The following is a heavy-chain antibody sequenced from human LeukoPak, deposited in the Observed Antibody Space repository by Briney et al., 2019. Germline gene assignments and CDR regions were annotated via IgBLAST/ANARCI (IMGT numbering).Heavy chain of an antibody. J-gene: IGHJ4*02. CDR1: GFTVSSNY. CDR2: ISYDGSNK. Sequence: GGSLRLSCAASGFTVSSNYMSWVRQAPGKGLEWVAVISYDGSNKYYADSVKGRFTISRDNSKNTLYLQMNSLRAEDTAVYYCARATDTAMVSFDYWGQGTLVTVSS. CDR3: ARATDTAMVSFDY. D-gene: IGHD5-18*01. V-gene: IGHV3-30-3*01.